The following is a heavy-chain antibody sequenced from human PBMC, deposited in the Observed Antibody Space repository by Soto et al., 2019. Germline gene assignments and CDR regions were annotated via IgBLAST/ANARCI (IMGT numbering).Heavy chain of an antibody. V-gene: IGHV4-4*02. J-gene: IGHJ5*02. Sequence: SETLSLTCAVSGGSISSSNWWSWVRQPPGKGLEWIGEIYHSGSTNYNPSLKSRVTISVDKSKNQFSLKLSSVTAADTAVYYCARDGYDSSGQEQNWFDPWGQGTLVTVSS. D-gene: IGHD3-22*01. CDR3: ARDGYDSSGQEQNWFDP. CDR2: IYHSGST. CDR1: GGSISSSNW.